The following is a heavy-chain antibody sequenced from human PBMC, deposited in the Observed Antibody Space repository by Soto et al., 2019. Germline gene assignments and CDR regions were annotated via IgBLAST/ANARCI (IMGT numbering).Heavy chain of an antibody. CDR1: GASINSFHW. V-gene: IGHV4-4*02. CDR2: IFHTGNA. D-gene: IGHD6-19*01. Sequence: QVQLQESGPGLVKPSGTLSLACAVSGASINSFHWWNWVRQSPGKGLEWIGEIFHTGNATYNPSLSSRVTMSVDRSKNQFSLNLSSVTAADTAFYYCARAPGAGPRYLDFWGQGALVTVSS. J-gene: IGHJ4*02. CDR3: ARAPGAGPRYLDF.